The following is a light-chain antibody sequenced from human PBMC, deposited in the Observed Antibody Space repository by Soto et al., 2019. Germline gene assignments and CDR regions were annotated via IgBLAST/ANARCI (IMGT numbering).Light chain of an antibody. CDR1: SSDVGAFNY. CDR3: SSYTTRNTEV. V-gene: IGLV2-14*03. CDR2: DVT. Sequence: QSVLTQPASVSGSPGQSISISCIGTSSDVGAFNYVSWYQHHPGKAPQLIIYDVTSRPSGVSNRFSASKSGNTASLTISGLQAEEEAAYYCSSYTTRNTEVFGTGTKVTVL. J-gene: IGLJ1*01.